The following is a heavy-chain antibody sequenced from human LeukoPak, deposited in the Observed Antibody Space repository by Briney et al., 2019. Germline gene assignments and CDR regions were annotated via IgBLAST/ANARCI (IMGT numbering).Heavy chain of an antibody. D-gene: IGHD3-9*01. Sequence: GGSLRLSCAASGFTFSTYSMNWVRQAPGKGLEWVSYISSSSGTIYYADSVKGRFTISRDNAKSSLYLQMNSLRAEDTAVYYCARDNDLLRYFDWPLDYWGQGTLVTVSS. CDR3: ARDNDLLRYFDWPLDY. CDR2: ISSSSGTI. J-gene: IGHJ4*02. V-gene: IGHV3-48*04. CDR1: GFTFSTYS.